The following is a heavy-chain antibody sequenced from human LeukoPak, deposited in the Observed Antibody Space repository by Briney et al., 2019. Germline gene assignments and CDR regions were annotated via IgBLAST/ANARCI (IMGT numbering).Heavy chain of an antibody. Sequence: GGSLRLSCATSGFTFNDYAMNWVRQAPGKGLEWVANVKQDGTEKFYVDSVKGRFTISRDNGKNSLYLQMNSLRVEDTAIYYCARAGGTSWADYWGQGTLVTVSS. D-gene: IGHD6-13*01. V-gene: IGHV3-7*01. J-gene: IGHJ4*02. CDR2: VKQDGTEK. CDR1: GFTFNDYA. CDR3: ARAGGTSWADY.